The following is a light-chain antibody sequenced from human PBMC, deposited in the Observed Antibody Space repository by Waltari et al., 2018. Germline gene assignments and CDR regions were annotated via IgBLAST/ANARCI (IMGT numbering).Light chain of an antibody. Sequence: ITCRASQSISSWLAWYQQKQGKAPKLLIYKASSLESGVPSRFSGSGSGTEFTLTISSLQPDDFATYYCQQYNSYWTFGQGTKVEIK. CDR2: KAS. V-gene: IGKV1-5*03. J-gene: IGKJ1*01. CDR3: QQYNSYWT. CDR1: QSISSW.